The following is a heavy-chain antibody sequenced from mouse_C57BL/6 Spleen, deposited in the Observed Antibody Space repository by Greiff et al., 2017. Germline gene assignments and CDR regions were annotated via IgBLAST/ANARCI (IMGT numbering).Heavy chain of an antibody. CDR2: IHPNSGST. CDR1: GYTFTSYW. D-gene: IGHD1-1*01. J-gene: IGHJ1*03. Sequence: QVQLQQPGAELVKPGASVKLSCKASGYTFTSYWMHWVKQRPGQGLEWIGMIHPNSGSTNYNEKFKSKATLTVDKSSSTAYMQLSSLTSEDSAVYYCASSLTTVVARYFDVWGTGTTVTVSS. V-gene: IGHV1-64*01. CDR3: ASSLTTVVARYFDV.